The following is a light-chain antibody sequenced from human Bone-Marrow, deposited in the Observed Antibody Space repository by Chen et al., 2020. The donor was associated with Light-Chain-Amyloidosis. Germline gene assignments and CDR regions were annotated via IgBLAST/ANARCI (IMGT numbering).Light chain of an antibody. V-gene: IGLV3-25*03. J-gene: IGLJ2*01. CDR1: DLPTKY. CDR2: RDT. CDR3: QSADSSGTYEVI. Sequence: SYELTQPPSVSVSPGQTARITCSGDDLPTKYAYWYQQKPGQAPVLVIHRDTERPSGISERFSGSSSGTTGTLTNRGVQAEDEADYHCQSADSSGTYEVIFGGGTKLTVL.